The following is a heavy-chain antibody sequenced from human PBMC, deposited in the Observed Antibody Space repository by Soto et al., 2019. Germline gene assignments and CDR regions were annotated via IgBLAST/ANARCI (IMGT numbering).Heavy chain of an antibody. D-gene: IGHD3-3*01. CDR1: GYTFTSYD. Sequence: QVQLVQSGAEVKKPGASVKVSCKASGYTFTSYDINWVRQATGQGLEWMGWMNPNSGNTGYAQKFQGRXXMXRXXSISTAYMELSSLRSEDTAVYSCARGFWSGYYGDYWGQGTLVTVSS. CDR3: ARGFWSGYYGDY. CDR2: MNPNSGNT. J-gene: IGHJ4*02. V-gene: IGHV1-8*01.